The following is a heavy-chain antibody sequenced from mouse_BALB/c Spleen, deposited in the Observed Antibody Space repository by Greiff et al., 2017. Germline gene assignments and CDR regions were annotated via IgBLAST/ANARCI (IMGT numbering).Heavy chain of an antibody. CDR3: ARGGYDVGDAMDY. D-gene: IGHD2-2*01. CDR1: GFTFSSYA. J-gene: IGHJ4*01. CDR2: ISSGGSYT. Sequence: EVKLMESGGGLVKPGGSLKLSCAASGFTFSSYAMSWVRQTPEKRLEWVATISSGGSYTYYPDSVKGRFTISRDNAKNTLYLQMSSLRSEDTAMYYCARGGYDVGDAMDYWGQGTSVTVAS. V-gene: IGHV5-9-3*01.